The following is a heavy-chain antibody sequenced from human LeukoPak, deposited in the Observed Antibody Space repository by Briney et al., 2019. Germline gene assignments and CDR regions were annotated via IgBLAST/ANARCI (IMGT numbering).Heavy chain of an antibody. Sequence: PGGSLRLSCSGSGFTFSSYWMHWVRQAPGKGLVWVSRINTDGSRTIYADSVKGRFTISRDNAKNTLYLQMNSLRAEDTAVYYCARGRSGFYFDYWGQGTLVTVSS. CDR1: GFTFSSYW. CDR3: ARGRSGFYFDY. CDR2: INTDGSRT. V-gene: IGHV3-74*01. D-gene: IGHD3-22*01. J-gene: IGHJ4*02.